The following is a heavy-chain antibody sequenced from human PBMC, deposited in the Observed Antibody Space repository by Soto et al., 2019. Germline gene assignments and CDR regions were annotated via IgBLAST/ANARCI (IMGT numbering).Heavy chain of an antibody. CDR1: GGTFSSYA. D-gene: IGHD3-22*01. V-gene: IGHV1-69*13. CDR2: IIPKFGTA. Sequence: SVKVSCKASGGTFSSYAMNWVRQAPGQGLEWMGGIIPKFGTADYAQKFQARVTITADESTSTAYMELRSLTSEDTAVYYCARDSSSGYYDDYYYYGMDVWGQGTTVTVSS. J-gene: IGHJ6*02. CDR3: ARDSSSGYYDDYYYYGMDV.